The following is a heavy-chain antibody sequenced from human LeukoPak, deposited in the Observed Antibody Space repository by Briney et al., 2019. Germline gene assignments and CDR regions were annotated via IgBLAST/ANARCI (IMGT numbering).Heavy chain of an antibody. D-gene: IGHD1-26*01. CDR2: INQDGSEK. Sequence: GGSLRLSCAASGFTFSRNWMIWVRQAPGKRLEWVANINQDGSEKYYVDSVKGRFAISRDNAKNSLFLQMNSLRAEDTAVYYCARVGSGNFLGAFDIWGQGTMVTVSS. V-gene: IGHV3-7*03. J-gene: IGHJ3*02. CDR3: ARVGSGNFLGAFDI. CDR1: GFTFSRNW.